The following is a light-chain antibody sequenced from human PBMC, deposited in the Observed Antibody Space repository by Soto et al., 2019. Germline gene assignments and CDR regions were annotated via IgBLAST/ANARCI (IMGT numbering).Light chain of an antibody. J-gene: IGKJ1*01. CDR3: QQANSFPPWT. CDR2: GAS. V-gene: IGKV1-12*01. CDR1: QGITIW. Sequence: DIQMTQSPSSVSASVGDRVTITCRARQGITIWIAWYQQKPGSAPKLIIYGASSLQSGVPSRFSGSGSGNYVSLTISSLQHEDFATYYCQQANSFPPWTFGKGTKGEIK.